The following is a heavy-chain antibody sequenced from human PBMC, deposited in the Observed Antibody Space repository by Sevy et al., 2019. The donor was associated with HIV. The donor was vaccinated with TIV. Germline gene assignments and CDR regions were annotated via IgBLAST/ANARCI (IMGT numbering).Heavy chain of an antibody. Sequence: SETLSLTCAISGDSVSSSSAAWNWFRQSTSRGLEWLGRTYYRSKWYSDYEVSVKGRVTINPDTSKNQFSLHLESVTPEDTAVYFCARGDELNSYYYGMDVWGQGTTVTVSS. J-gene: IGHJ6*02. CDR1: GDSVSSSSAA. D-gene: IGHD1-7*01. V-gene: IGHV6-1*01. CDR3: ARGDELNSYYYGMDV. CDR2: TYYRSKWYS.